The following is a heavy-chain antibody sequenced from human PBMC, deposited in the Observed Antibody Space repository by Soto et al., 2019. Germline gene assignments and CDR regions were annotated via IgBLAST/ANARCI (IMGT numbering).Heavy chain of an antibody. CDR3: ANCGKSSSCSPTGFGP. CDR2: ITGSGGST. V-gene: IGHV3-23*01. CDR1: GFTFSSYA. D-gene: IGHD2-2*01. Sequence: EVQLLESGGGLVQPGGSLRLSCAASGFTFSSYAMTWVRQAPGKGLEYVSSITGSGGSTYYADSVRGRFTISRDNSKNSLFVQMNSMRGEDTAIYYCANCGKSSSCSPTGFGPWGQGTLVTVFS. J-gene: IGHJ5*02.